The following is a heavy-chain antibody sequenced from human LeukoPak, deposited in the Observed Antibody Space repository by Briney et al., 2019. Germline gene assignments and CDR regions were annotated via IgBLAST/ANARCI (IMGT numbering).Heavy chain of an antibody. D-gene: IGHD1-26*01. CDR1: RGSPFGARGY. Sequence: PSQTLSHTCREPRGSPFGARGYCTSIRQPAGKGLEWIGRFYTTGTTNYNPSLESRVTISIDTSKNQFSLKLSSVTAADTAVYYCARETTLGSTSRMDVWGKGTTVTVSS. CDR3: ARETTLGSTSRMDV. CDR2: FYTTGTT. V-gene: IGHV4-61*02. J-gene: IGHJ6*04.